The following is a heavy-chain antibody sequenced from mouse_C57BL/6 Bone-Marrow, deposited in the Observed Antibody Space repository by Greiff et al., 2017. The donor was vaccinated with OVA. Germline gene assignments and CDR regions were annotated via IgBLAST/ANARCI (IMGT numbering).Heavy chain of an antibody. CDR2: ISGGGGNT. CDR3: ARDGYYPYYFDY. D-gene: IGHD2-3*01. CDR1: GFTFSSYT. V-gene: IGHV5-9*01. J-gene: IGHJ2*01. Sequence: EVQGVESGGGLVKPGGSLKLSCAASGFTFSSYTMSWVRQTPEKRLEWVATISGGGGNTYYPDSVKGRFTISRDNAKNTLYLQMSSLRSEDTALYYCARDGYYPYYFDYWGQGTTLKVSS.